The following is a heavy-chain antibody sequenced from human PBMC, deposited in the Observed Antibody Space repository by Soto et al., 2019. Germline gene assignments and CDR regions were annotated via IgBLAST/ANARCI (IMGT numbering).Heavy chain of an antibody. V-gene: IGHV3-33*01. CDR1: GFDFSMSG. J-gene: IGHJ5*01. CDR2: IWNSGSPQ. D-gene: IGHD5-12*01. Sequence: QVHVVESGGGVVQPGRSLRLSCAASGFDFSMSGMHWVRQAPGKGLEWVALIWNSGSPQYYGDSVKRRFTISRDNSKNMVFLQMSSLRAEDTGVYYCARALQRGYSRAACDSWGQGALVTVSS. CDR3: ARALQRGYSRAACDS.